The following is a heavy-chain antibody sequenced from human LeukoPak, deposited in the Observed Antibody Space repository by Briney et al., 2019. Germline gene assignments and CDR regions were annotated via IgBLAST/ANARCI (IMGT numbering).Heavy chain of an antibody. V-gene: IGHV3-7*03. CDR3: ATSGTFDY. Sequence: GGSLRLSCAASGFTFSSYAMSWVRQAPGKGLEWVANIKQDGSEKYYVDSVKGRFTISRDNAKNSLFLQMNSLRAEDTAVYYCATSGTFDYWGQGTLVTVSS. J-gene: IGHJ4*02. CDR2: IKQDGSEK. CDR1: GFTFSSYA. D-gene: IGHD1-1*01.